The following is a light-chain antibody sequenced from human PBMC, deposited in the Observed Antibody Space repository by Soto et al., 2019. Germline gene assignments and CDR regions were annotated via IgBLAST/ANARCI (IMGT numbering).Light chain of an antibody. J-gene: IGKJ2*01. CDR3: QQYGSSYT. V-gene: IGKV3-20*01. CDR1: QSVSSSY. Sequence: ENVLTQSPGTLSLSPGERVTLSCRASQSVSSSYLAWYQQKSGQAPRLLVYGASIRAIGIPDRFSGSGSGTDFTLTISGLEPEDFAVYYCQQYGSSYTFGQGPSWRSN. CDR2: GAS.